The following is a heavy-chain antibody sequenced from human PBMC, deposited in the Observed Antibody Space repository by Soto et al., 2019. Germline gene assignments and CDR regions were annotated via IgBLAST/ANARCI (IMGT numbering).Heavy chain of an antibody. J-gene: IGHJ5*02. D-gene: IGHD6-13*01. V-gene: IGHV4-61*08. CDR3: ARDSSSSWYGFDP. CDR2: IYHSGTT. CDR1: GGSISSGDYY. Sequence: PSETLSLTCTVSGGSISSGDYYWSWIRQPPGKGLEWIGEIYHSGTTNYNPSLKSRVTISVDKSKNQFSLKLSSVTAADTAVYYCARDSSSSWYGFDPWGQGTLVTVSS.